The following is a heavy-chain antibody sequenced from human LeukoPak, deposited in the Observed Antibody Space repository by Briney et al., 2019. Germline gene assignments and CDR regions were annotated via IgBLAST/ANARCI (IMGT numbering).Heavy chain of an antibody. Sequence: SQSLSLTCTVSGGSISSSYWSSIRHPPGKGREWLGYIYYKGSTNYNPSLKSRVTISVHPSKKQFYLKLSAVTAADTAVYYCARGTDYVWGRYRYTRKNWFDPWGQGTLVTVSS. V-gene: IGHV4-59*01. CDR3: ARGTDYVWGRYRYTRKNWFDP. CDR1: GGSISSSY. J-gene: IGHJ5*02. CDR2: IYYKGST. D-gene: IGHD3-16*02.